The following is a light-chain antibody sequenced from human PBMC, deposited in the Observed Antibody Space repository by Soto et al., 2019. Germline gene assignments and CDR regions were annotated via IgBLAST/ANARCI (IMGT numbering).Light chain of an antibody. CDR1: QSVSSY. CDR3: QQRSNWPPTWT. J-gene: IGKJ1*01. V-gene: IGKV3-11*01. Sequence: EIVLTQSPATLSLSPGERDTLSCRASQSVSSYLAWYQQKPGQAPRLLIYDASNRATGIPARFSGGGSGTDFTLTISSLEPEDFAVYYCQQRSNWPPTWTFGQGTKVEIK. CDR2: DAS.